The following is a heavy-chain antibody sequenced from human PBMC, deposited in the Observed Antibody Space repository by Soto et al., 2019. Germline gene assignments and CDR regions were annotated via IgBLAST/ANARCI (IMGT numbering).Heavy chain of an antibody. Sequence: SETLSLTCAVYGGSFSGYYWTWIRQPPGTGLEWIGEINHSGSTNYNPSIKSRVTISVDTSKNQFSLKLTSVTAADAAVYYCARDKITGLFDYWGQGTLVT. CDR2: INHSGST. CDR1: GGSFSGYY. CDR3: ARDKITGLFDY. D-gene: IGHD2-8*02. J-gene: IGHJ4*02. V-gene: IGHV4-34*01.